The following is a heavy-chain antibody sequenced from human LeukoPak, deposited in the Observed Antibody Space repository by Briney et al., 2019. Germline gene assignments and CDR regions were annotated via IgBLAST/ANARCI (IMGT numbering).Heavy chain of an antibody. J-gene: IGHJ4*02. CDR3: AKEGLGSSWFQFDY. Sequence: GGSLRLSCAASGFTFDDYAMHWVRQAPGKGLEWVSGISWDSGSVDSADSVKGRFTISSDNSKNTLYLQMNSLRADDTAVYYCAKEGLGSSWFQFDYWGQGTLVTVSS. CDR2: ISWDSGSV. D-gene: IGHD6-13*01. CDR1: GFTFDDYA. V-gene: IGHV3-9*01.